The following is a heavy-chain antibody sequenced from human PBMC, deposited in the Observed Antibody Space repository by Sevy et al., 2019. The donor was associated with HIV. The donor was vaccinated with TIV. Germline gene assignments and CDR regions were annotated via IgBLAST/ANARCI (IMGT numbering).Heavy chain of an antibody. CDR1: GFTFTSYA. CDR2: ISGSGQSS. V-gene: IGHV3-23*01. D-gene: IGHD3-22*01. J-gene: IGHJ5*01. CDR3: AKDRLDSSFYGSNWFDF. Sequence: GGSLRLSCAASGFTFTSYAMHWVRQAPGKGLEWVAAISGSGQSSFYADSVKGRFTVSRDRSKNTLFLQMDSLRVEDTALYYCAKDRLDSSFYGSNWFDFWGQGTPVTVSS.